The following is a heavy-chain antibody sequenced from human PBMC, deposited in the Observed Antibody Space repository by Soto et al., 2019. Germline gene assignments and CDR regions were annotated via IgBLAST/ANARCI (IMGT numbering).Heavy chain of an antibody. V-gene: IGHV4-39*01. CDR2: IYYRGST. CDR1: GGSIISGDYY. J-gene: IGHJ4*02. CDR3: ARRPYYYDSPGPPR. Sequence: SETLSLTCTVSGGSIISGDYYWSWIRKPPGKGLEWIGSIYYRGSTYYNPSLQSRVTISVDTSKNQFSLNLSSVTAADTAVYYCARRPYYYDSPGPPRWGQGMLVTVSS. D-gene: IGHD3-9*01.